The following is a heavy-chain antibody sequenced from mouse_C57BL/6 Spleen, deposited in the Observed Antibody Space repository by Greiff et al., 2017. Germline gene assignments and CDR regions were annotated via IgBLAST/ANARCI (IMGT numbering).Heavy chain of an antibody. V-gene: IGHV1-59*01. D-gene: IGHD3-2*02. CDR1: GYTFTSYW. J-gene: IGHJ4*01. CDR3: ARYTAQAPMDY. CDR2: IDPSDSYT. Sequence: QVQLQQPGAELVRPGTSVKLSCKASGYTFTSYWMHWVKQRPGQGLEWIGVIDPSDSYTNYNPKFKGKATLTVDTSSSTAYMQLSSLTSEDSAVYYCARYTAQAPMDYWGQGTSVTVSS.